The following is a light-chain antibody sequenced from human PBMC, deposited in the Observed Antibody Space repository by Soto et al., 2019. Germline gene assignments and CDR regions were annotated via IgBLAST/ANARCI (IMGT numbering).Light chain of an antibody. CDR2: KAS. CDR3: QQYNSYSIT. V-gene: IGKV1-5*03. J-gene: IGKJ3*01. CDR1: QSISSW. Sequence: DIQMTQSPSTLSASVGDRVTITCRASQSISSWLAWYQQKPGKAPKLLIYKASSLESGVPSRFSGSGSGTEFTLTISSLPPDDFATYYCQQYNSYSITFGPGTKVDIK.